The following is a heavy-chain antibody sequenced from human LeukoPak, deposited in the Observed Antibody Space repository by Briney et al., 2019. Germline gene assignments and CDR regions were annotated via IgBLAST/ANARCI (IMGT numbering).Heavy chain of an antibody. V-gene: IGHV1-2*02. D-gene: IGHD3-22*01. CDR1: GYTFTGYY. CDR2: INPNSGGT. J-gene: IGHJ4*02. CDR3: ARDYYDSSGYYTGFSYFDY. Sequence: ASVKVSCKASGYTFTGYYMHWVRQAPEQGLERMGWINPNSGGTNYAQKFQGRVTMTRDTSISTAYMELSRLRSDDTAVYYCARDYYDSSGYYTGFSYFDYWGQGTLVTVSP.